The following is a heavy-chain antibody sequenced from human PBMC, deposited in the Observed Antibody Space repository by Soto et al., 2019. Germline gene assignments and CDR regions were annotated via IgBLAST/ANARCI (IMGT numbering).Heavy chain of an antibody. CDR1: GGSISSGGYS. D-gene: IGHD3-10*01. CDR2: IYQSGST. Sequence: QLQLQESGSGLVRPSQTLSLTCAVSGGSISSGGYSWNWIRQPPGKGLEWIGYIYQSGSTLYNPSPKSRATIPVDKSKNQCALKLSSVTAADTAVYYCAGDQRGGNWFDPWGQGTLVTVSS. J-gene: IGHJ5*02. CDR3: AGDQRGGNWFDP. V-gene: IGHV4-30-2*01.